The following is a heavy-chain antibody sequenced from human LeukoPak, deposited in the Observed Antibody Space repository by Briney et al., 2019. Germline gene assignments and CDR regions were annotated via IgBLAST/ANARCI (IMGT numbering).Heavy chain of an antibody. CDR2: IWYDGSNK. D-gene: IGHD1-26*01. Sequence: GGSLRLSCAASGFTFSSYGMHWVRQAPGKGLEWVAVIWYDGSNKYYADSVKGRFTISRDNAKNSLYLQMNSLRAEDTALYYCAKDIGSGSYLDYWGQGTLVTVSS. CDR1: GFTFSSYG. J-gene: IGHJ4*02. CDR3: AKDIGSGSYLDY. V-gene: IGHV3-33*03.